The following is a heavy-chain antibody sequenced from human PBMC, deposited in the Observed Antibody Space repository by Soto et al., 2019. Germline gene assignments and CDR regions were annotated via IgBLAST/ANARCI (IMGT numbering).Heavy chain of an antibody. J-gene: IGHJ4*02. CDR1: GYTFTSYA. D-gene: IGHD6-19*01. V-gene: IGHV1-3*01. Sequence: ASVKVSCTASGYTFTSYAMHWVRQAPGQRLEWMGWINAGNGNTKYSQKFQGRVTITRDTSASTAYMELSSLRSEDTAVYYCASDVAGTYYFDYWGQGTLVTVSS. CDR3: ASDVAGTYYFDY. CDR2: INAGNGNT.